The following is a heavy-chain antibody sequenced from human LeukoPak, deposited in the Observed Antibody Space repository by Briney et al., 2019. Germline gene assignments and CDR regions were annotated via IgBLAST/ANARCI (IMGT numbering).Heavy chain of an antibody. Sequence: PGGSLRLSCAASGSTFSSYAMHWVRQAPGKGLEWVAVISYDGSNKYYADSVKGRFTISRDNSKNTLYLQMNSLRAEDTAVYYCARDSNPYYYDSSGYYYFLAKYYYYYYMDVWGKGTTVTVSS. CDR2: ISYDGSNK. D-gene: IGHD3-22*01. J-gene: IGHJ6*03. CDR3: ARDSNPYYYDSSGYYYFLAKYYYYYYMDV. V-gene: IGHV3-30*01. CDR1: GSTFSSYA.